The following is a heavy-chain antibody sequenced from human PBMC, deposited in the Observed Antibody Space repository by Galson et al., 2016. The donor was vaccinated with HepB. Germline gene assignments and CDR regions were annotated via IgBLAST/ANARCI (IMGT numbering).Heavy chain of an antibody. D-gene: IGHD6-13*01. J-gene: IGHJ5*02. V-gene: IGHV1-18*01. CDR1: GYMFSSYG. CDR3: SKSFMAAGNHWFDP. Sequence: SVKVSCKASGYMFSSYGISWVRQAPGQGLELMGWISAYSGDTDSEQKFHDRVTMTTDTSASTAYMELRRLRSDDTAVYYWSKSFMAAGNHWFDPWGQGTLVTVSS. CDR2: ISAYSGDT.